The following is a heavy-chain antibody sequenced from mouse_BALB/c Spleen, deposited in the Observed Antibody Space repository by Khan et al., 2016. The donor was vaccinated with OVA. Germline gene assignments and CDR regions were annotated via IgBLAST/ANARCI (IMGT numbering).Heavy chain of an antibody. CDR3: ARNYYYDEGLAY. CDR1: GFSLTSYG. Sequence: QVQLQQPGPGLVQPSQSLSITCTVSGFSLTSYGVHWVSQSPGKGLEWMGVIWSGGSTDYNEAFIYRLSISKDNSKSQVFFKMNSLQCNDTAIYYCARNYYYDEGLAYWGQGTLVTVSA. D-gene: IGHD2-4*01. J-gene: IGHJ3*01. V-gene: IGHV2-2*03. CDR2: IWSGGST.